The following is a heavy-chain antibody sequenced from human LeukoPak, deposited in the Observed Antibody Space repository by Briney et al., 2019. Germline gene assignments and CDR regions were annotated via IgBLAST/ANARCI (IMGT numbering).Heavy chain of an antibody. J-gene: IGHJ3*02. Sequence: GGSLRLSCAASGFTFSSYAMHWVRQAPGKGLEWVAVISYDGSNKYYADSVKGRFTISRDNSKNTLYLQMDSLRAEDTAVYYCARPRIYDSSGYLDAFDIWGQGTMVTVSS. CDR2: ISYDGSNK. CDR3: ARPRIYDSSGYLDAFDI. CDR1: GFTFSSYA. V-gene: IGHV3-30*04. D-gene: IGHD3-22*01.